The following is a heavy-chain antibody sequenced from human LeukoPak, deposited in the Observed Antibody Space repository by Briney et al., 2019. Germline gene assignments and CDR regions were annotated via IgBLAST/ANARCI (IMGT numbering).Heavy chain of an antibody. V-gene: IGHV3-23*01. CDR2: ISGSGDRT. J-gene: IGHJ5*02. CDR3: ARDGYSGYHSVS. D-gene: IGHD5-12*01. CDR1: GFTFSSYA. Sequence: GGSLRLSCAASGFTFSSYAMSWVRQAPGKGLEWVSGISGSGDRTHDADSVKGRFTISRDNSKNTLYLQMNSLRDEDTAVYYCARDGYSGYHSVSWGQGALVTVSS.